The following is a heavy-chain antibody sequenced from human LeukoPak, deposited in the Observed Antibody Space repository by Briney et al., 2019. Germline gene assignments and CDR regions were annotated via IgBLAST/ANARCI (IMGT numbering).Heavy chain of an antibody. CDR3: TTDCQLDY. CDR2: IRTKVNGETT. V-gene: IGHV3-49*04. J-gene: IGHJ4*02. D-gene: IGHD2-21*01. CDR1: GFTFGDFV. Sequence: GGSLRLSCTASGFTFGDFVMSWVRQTPGKGLEWVGFIRTKVNGETTKYAASVQGRFTISRDDSKSIAYLQMNSLKTEDTAVYYCTTDCQLDYWGQGTLVTVSS.